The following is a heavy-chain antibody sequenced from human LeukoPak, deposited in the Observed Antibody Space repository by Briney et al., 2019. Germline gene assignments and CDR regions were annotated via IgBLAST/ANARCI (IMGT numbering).Heavy chain of an antibody. V-gene: IGHV4-61*05. CDR1: GDSISRSTYY. CDR3: ARGGGYDFWSGYFAQDYFDY. Sequence: SETLSLTCTVSGDSISRSTYYWAWIRQPPGKGLEWIGYIYYSGSTNYNPSLKSRVTISVDTSKNQFSLKLSSVTAADTAVYYCARGGGYDFWSGYFAQDYFDYWGQGTLVTVSS. D-gene: IGHD3-3*01. CDR2: IYYSGST. J-gene: IGHJ4*02.